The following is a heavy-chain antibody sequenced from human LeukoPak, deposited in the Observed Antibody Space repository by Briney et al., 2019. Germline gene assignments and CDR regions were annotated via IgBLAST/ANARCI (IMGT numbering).Heavy chain of an antibody. Sequence: PGGSLRLSCAASGFTFSSYAMHWVRQAPGKGLEWVANIKQDGSEKYYVDSVKGRFTISRDNAKNSLYLQMNSLRAEDTAVYYCARDYSYGDSLFDYWGQGTLVTVSS. CDR2: IKQDGSEK. J-gene: IGHJ4*02. D-gene: IGHD4-17*01. V-gene: IGHV3-7*01. CDR1: GFTFSSYA. CDR3: ARDYSYGDSLFDY.